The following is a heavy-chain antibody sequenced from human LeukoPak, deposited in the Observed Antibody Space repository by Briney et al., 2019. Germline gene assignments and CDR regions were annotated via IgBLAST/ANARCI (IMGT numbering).Heavy chain of an antibody. CDR1: GGSISNYY. D-gene: IGHD3-16*01. V-gene: IGHV4-59*01. Sequence: PSETLSLTCTVSGGSISNYYWTWIRQPPGKGLEWIGYVYYSGSTNYNPSLKSRVTISVDTSKKQFSLKLSSATAADTAVHYCARVLDLSKRGLDAFDIWGQGTMVTVSS. J-gene: IGHJ3*02. CDR2: VYYSGST. CDR3: ARVLDLSKRGLDAFDI.